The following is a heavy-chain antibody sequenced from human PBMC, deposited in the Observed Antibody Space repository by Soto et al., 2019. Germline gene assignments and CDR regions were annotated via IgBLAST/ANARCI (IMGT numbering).Heavy chain of an antibody. J-gene: IGHJ5*02. CDR1: GGTFSSYA. CDR3: ARGALVLRYFDWSHGFDP. Sequence: GASVKVSCKASGGTFSSYAISWVRQAPGQGLEWMGGIIPIFGTANYAQKFQGRVTITADESTSTAYMELSSLRSEGTAVYYCARGALVLRYFDWSHGFDPWGQGTLVTVSS. CDR2: IIPIFGTA. V-gene: IGHV1-69*13. D-gene: IGHD3-9*01.